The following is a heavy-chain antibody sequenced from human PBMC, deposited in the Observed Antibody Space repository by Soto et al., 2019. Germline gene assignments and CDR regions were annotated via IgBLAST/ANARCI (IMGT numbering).Heavy chain of an antibody. Sequence: GESLKISCKGSEYSFSNFWIAWVRQMPGKGLDWIGNIYPGDSDVKYSPSFQGQVTISVDRSIDTAYLQWSSLKASDTAIYYCARHGKEYRNSEGGYNWFDPWGQGTLVTVSS. CDR3: ARHGKEYRNSEGGYNWFDP. D-gene: IGHD6-6*01. J-gene: IGHJ5*02. CDR2: IYPGDSDV. CDR1: EYSFSNFW. V-gene: IGHV5-51*01.